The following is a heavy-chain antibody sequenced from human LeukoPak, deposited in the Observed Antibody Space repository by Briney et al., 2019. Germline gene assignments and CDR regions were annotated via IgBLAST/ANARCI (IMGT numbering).Heavy chain of an antibody. Sequence: PGGSLRLSCAASGFTFSSYAMHWVRQAPGKGLEWVAVISYDGSNKYYADSVKGRFTISRDNSKNTLYLQMNSLRAEDTAVYYCARAPYYYDSSGQGEGESNYFDYWGQGTLVTVSS. J-gene: IGHJ4*02. CDR2: ISYDGSNK. CDR1: GFTFSSYA. CDR3: ARAPYYYDSSGQGEGESNYFDY. D-gene: IGHD3-22*01. V-gene: IGHV3-30*01.